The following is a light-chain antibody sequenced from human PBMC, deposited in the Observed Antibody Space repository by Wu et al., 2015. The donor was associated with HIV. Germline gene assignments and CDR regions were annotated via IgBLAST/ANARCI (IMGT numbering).Light chain of an antibody. Sequence: DILLTQSPGTLSLSPGERATLSCRASQSVTSNYLAWYQQTPGQAPRLLIYGASSRATGIPDRFSGSGSGTDFTLTISRLEPEDFAVYYCQQYGSSLQVTFGGGPRWRSN. CDR1: QSVTSNY. CDR3: QQYGSSLQVT. J-gene: IGKJ4*01. CDR2: GAS. V-gene: IGKV3-20*01.